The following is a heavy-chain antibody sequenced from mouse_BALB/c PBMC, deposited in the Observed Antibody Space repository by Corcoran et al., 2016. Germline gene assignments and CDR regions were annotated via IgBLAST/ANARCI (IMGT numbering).Heavy chain of an antibody. CDR1: GYSITSGYY. J-gene: IGHJ1*01. D-gene: IGHD1-1*01. CDR2: ISYDGSN. V-gene: IGHV3-6*02. Sequence: DVQLQESGPGLVKPSQSLSLTCSVTGYSITSGYYWNWIRQFPGNKLEWMGYISYDGSNNYNPSLKNRISITRDTSKNQFFLKLNSVTTEDTATYYCAQRTTVVAVDVWGAGTTVTVSS. CDR3: AQRTTVVAVDV.